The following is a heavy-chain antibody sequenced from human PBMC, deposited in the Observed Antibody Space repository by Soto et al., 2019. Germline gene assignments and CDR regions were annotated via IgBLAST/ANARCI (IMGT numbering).Heavy chain of an antibody. CDR1: GGTFTSYA. CDR3: ARDGDVLLWFGELSDYYMDV. V-gene: IGHV1-3*01. J-gene: IGHJ6*03. Sequence: ASVKVSCKASGGTFTSYAMHWVRQAPGQRLEWMGWINAGNGNTKYSQKFQGRVTITRDTSASTAYMELSSLRSEDTAVYYCARDGDVLLWFGELSDYYMDVWGKGTTVTVSS. CDR2: INAGNGNT. D-gene: IGHD3-10*01.